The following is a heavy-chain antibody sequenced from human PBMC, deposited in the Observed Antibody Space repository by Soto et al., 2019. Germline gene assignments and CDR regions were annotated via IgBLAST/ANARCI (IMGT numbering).Heavy chain of an antibody. Sequence: SETLSLTCTVSGGSISSYYWSWIRQPPGKGLEWIGYIYYSGSTNYNPSLKSRVTISVDTSKNQFSLKLSSVTAADTAVYYCERGWRVWFGELLYDAFDIRGQGTMVTVSS. CDR1: GGSISSYY. D-gene: IGHD3-10*01. CDR3: ERGWRVWFGELLYDAFDI. CDR2: IYYSGST. V-gene: IGHV4-59*01. J-gene: IGHJ3*02.